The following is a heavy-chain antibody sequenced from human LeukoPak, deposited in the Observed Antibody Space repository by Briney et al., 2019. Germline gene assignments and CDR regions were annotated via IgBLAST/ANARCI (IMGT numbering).Heavy chain of an antibody. V-gene: IGHV3-33*01. CDR2: IWYDGSDK. CDR3: ASSSGWYLSSDY. Sequence: PGGSLRLSCAASGFTFRTYGMHWVRQAPGKGLEWVAVIWYDGSDKYHADSVKGRFTISRDNSKNMLYLQMNSLRAVDTAVYYCASSSGWYLSSDYWGQGTLVTVSS. D-gene: IGHD6-19*01. J-gene: IGHJ4*02. CDR1: GFTFRTYG.